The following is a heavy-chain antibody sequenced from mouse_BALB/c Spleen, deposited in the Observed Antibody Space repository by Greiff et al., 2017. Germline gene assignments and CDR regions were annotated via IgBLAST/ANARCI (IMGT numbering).Heavy chain of an antibody. Sequence: VKLMESGAELMKPGASVKISCKATGYTFSSYWIEWVKQRPGHGLEWIGEILPGSGSTNYNEKFKGKATFTADTSSNTAYMQLSSLTSEDSAVYYCASPTMITTRGFAYWGQGTLVTVSA. V-gene: IGHV1-9*01. D-gene: IGHD2-4*01. CDR1: GYTFSSYW. CDR2: ILPGSGST. CDR3: ASPTMITTRGFAY. J-gene: IGHJ3*01.